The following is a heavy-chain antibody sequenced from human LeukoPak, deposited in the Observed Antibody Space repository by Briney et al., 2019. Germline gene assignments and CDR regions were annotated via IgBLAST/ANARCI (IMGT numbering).Heavy chain of an antibody. CDR3: ARGGDSSSWYAYLSAFDI. D-gene: IGHD6-13*01. V-gene: IGHV4-59*01. J-gene: IGHJ3*02. CDR2: IYYSGST. Sequence: SETLSLTCTVSGGSISSYYWSWIRQPPGKGLEWIGYIYYSGSTNYNPSLKSRVTISVDTSKNQFSLKLSSVTAADTAVYYCARGGDSSSWYAYLSAFDIWGQGTMVTVSS. CDR1: GGSISSYY.